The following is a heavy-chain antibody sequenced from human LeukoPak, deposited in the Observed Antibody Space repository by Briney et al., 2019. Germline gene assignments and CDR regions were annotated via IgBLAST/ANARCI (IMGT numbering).Heavy chain of an antibody. CDR3: ARAELHIAAAGNSNFDY. Sequence: GSLRLSCAASGFTFSSYSMNWVRQAPGKGLEWVSSISSSSSYIYYADSVKGRFTISRDNAKNSLYLQMNSLRAEDTAVYYCARAELHIAAAGNSNFDYWGQGTLVTVSS. V-gene: IGHV3-21*01. J-gene: IGHJ4*02. CDR2: ISSSSSYI. CDR1: GFTFSSYS. D-gene: IGHD6-13*01.